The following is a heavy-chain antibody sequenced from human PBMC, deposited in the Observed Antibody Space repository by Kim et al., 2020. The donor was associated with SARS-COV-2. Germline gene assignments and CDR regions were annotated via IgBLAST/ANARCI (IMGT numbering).Heavy chain of an antibody. CDR2: VKSKGNGGTT. J-gene: IGHJ3*01. V-gene: IGHV3-15*01. D-gene: IGHD2-21*01. Sequence: GGSLRLSCAASGLIFNNSWMNWVRQAPGKGLEWLGRVKSKGNGGTTSYVAPVKGRFSISRDDTKNTMYLQMKNLETEDTAMYYCTSDLGDCGGVECYSRVWGQGPTVTVSS. CDR3: TSDLGDCGGVECYSRV. CDR1: GLIFNNSW.